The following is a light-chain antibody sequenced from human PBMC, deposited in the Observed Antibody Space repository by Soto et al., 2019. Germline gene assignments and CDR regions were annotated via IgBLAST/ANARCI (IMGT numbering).Light chain of an antibody. CDR3: QQYTDWPIT. CDR2: AAS. Sequence: EFLMTQSPATLSVSPGDRSTLSCRASQSINSNLAWYQQQPGQAPRLLIYAASTRATAVPDRFSGSGSGTDFTLTITSLPSDDFEVYFCQQYTDWPITFGQGTRLEIK. V-gene: IGKV3-15*01. CDR1: QSINSN. J-gene: IGKJ5*01.